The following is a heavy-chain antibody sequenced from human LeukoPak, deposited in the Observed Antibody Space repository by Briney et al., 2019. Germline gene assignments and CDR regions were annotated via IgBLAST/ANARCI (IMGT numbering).Heavy chain of an antibody. CDR2: ISAYNGNT. D-gene: IGHD2-2*01. Sequence: ASVKVSCKASGYTFTSYGISWVRQAPGQGLEWMGWISAYNGNTNYAQKLQGRVTVTTDTSTSTAYMELRSLRSDDTAVYYCARTHCSSTSCHWHWFDPWGQGTLVTVSS. J-gene: IGHJ5*02. V-gene: IGHV1-18*01. CDR3: ARTHCSSTSCHWHWFDP. CDR1: GYTFTSYG.